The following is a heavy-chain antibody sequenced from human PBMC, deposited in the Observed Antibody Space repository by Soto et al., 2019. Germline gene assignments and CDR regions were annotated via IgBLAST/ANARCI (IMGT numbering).Heavy chain of an antibody. J-gene: IGHJ4*02. D-gene: IGHD6-13*01. CDR3: ARVARSWYSREYYFDY. CDR2: INSDGSST. V-gene: IGHV3-74*01. Sequence: PGGSLRLSCAASGFTFSSYWMHWVRQAPGKGLVWVSRINSDGSSTSYADSVKGRFTISRDNAKNTLYLQMNSLRAEDTAVYYCARVARSWYSREYYFDYSGPGTLPTVSS. CDR1: GFTFSSYW.